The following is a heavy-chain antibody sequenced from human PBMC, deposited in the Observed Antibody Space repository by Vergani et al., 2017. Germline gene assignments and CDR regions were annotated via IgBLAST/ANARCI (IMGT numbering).Heavy chain of an antibody. CDR2: INPILGIA. Sequence: QVQLVQSGAEVKKPGASVKVSCKASGYTFTGYYMHWVRQAPGQGLERMGWINPILGIANYAQKFQGRVTITADKSTSTAYMELSSLRSEDTAVYYCAREDTGTAMVPPGYYYYYYGMDVWGQGTTVTVSS. V-gene: IGHV1-69*09. CDR3: AREDTGTAMVPPGYYYYYYGMDV. CDR1: GYTFTGYY. J-gene: IGHJ6*02. D-gene: IGHD5-18*01.